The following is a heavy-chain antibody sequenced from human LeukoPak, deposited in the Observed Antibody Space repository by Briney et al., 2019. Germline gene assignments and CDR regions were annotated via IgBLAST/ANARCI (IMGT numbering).Heavy chain of an antibody. V-gene: IGHV3-49*04. CDR3: TRGPIQLWLSYAMDV. Sequence: PGRSLRLSCTASRFTFGDHAMSWVRQAPGKGLEWVGFIRSKGYGGTTEYAASGKGRFTITRDEYKSIAYLQMNSLKAEDTAVYYCTRGPIQLWLSYAMDVWGQGTTVTVSS. J-gene: IGHJ6*02. CDR2: IRSKGYGGTT. D-gene: IGHD5-18*01. CDR1: RFTFGDHA.